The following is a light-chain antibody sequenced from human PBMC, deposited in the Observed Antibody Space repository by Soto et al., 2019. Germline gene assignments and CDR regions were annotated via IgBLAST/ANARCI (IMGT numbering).Light chain of an antibody. V-gene: IGLV2-14*01. CDR2: DVS. CDR3: SSYTSSSTLAVV. Sequence: QSALTQPASVSGSPGQSITISCTGTSSDVGGYNYVSWYQQHPGKAPKLMIYDVSNRPSGVSNRFSGSKSGNPASLTISGLQAEDEADYYCSSYTSSSTLAVVFGGGTKLTVL. CDR1: SSDVGGYNY. J-gene: IGLJ2*01.